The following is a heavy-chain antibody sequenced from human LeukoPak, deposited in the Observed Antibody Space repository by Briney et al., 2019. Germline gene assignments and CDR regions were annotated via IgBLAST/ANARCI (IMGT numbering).Heavy chain of an antibody. CDR1: GFTFSSNW. CDR2: INRDGSTT. D-gene: IGHD4-17*01. J-gene: IGHJ4*02. V-gene: IGHV3-74*01. Sequence: GGSLRLSCAASGFTFSSNWMHWVRQAPGKGLVWVSHINRDGSTTYYADSVKGRFTISRDNAKNTLYLQMNSLRAEDTAVYYCAMDAAVKDSWGQGTLVSVCS. CDR3: AMDAAVKDS.